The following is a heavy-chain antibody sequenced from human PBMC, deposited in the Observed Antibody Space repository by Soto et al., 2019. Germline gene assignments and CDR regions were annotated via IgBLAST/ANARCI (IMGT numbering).Heavy chain of an antibody. D-gene: IGHD3-22*01. J-gene: IGHJ4*02. CDR2: IFSNDEE. Sequence: QVTLKESGPVLVKPTETLTLTCTVSGFSLSNPKMGVRWVRQPPGKALEWLVYIFSNDEESYSTSLKSRLTISKDTSKSQVVLTMTNVDPVDTATYYCARVIHDNSGHYPYYFDYWGQGALVTVS. V-gene: IGHV2-26*01. CDR3: ARVIHDNSGHYPYYFDY. CDR1: GFSLSNPKMG.